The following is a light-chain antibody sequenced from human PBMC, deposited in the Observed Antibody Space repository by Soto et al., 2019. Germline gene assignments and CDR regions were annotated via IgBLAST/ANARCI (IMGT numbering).Light chain of an antibody. J-gene: IGKJ4*01. V-gene: IGKV1-39*01. CDR2: GAS. CDR3: QQTYSTPLT. Sequence: DIQMTQSPSSLSASVGDRVTITCRASQSISSYFNWYQQKPGKAPKLLIFGASTLQSGVPSRFSGSGSGTDFTLTITSLQPEDFATYYCQQTYSTPLTFGGGTKVDIK. CDR1: QSISSY.